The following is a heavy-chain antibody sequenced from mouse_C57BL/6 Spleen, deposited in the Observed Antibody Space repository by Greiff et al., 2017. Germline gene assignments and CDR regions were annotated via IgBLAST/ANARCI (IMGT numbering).Heavy chain of an antibody. CDR1: GYTFTSYT. V-gene: IGHV1-4*01. CDR2: INPSSGYT. CDR3: ARSITTVLRGIYFGY. J-gene: IGHJ2*01. D-gene: IGHD1-1*01. Sequence: VQLQQSGAELARPGASVKMSCKASGYTFTSYTMHWVKQRPGQGLEWIGYINPSSGYTKYNQKFKDKATLTADKSSSTAYMQLSSLTSEDSAVYYYARSITTVLRGIYFGYWGQGTTLTVSS.